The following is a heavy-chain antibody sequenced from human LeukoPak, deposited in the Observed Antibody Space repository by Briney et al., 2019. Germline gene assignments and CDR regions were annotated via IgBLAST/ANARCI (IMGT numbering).Heavy chain of an antibody. CDR3: ARTNYYGSGNYAKFDY. D-gene: IGHD3-10*01. Sequence: SETLSLTCAVSGYSISGGYSWGWIRQPPGKGLEWIGYIYHSGSTYYNPSLKSRVTISVDTSKNQFSLKLSSVTAADTAVYYCARTNYYGSGNYAKFDYWGQGTLVTVSS. V-gene: IGHV4-38-2*01. CDR2: IYHSGST. J-gene: IGHJ4*02. CDR1: GYSISGGYS.